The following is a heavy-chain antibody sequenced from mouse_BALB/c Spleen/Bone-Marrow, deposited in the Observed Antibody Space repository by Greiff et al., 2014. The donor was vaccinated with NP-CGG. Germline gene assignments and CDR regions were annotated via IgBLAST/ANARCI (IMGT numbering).Heavy chain of an antibody. CDR2: IYPGNVNT. CDR1: GYTFTSYY. CDR3: ARDTMDY. V-gene: IGHV1S56*01. J-gene: IGHJ4*01. Sequence: ESGPELVKPGASVRISCKASGYTFTSYYIYWVKQRPGQGLEWIGWIYPGNVNTKYNEKFKGKATLTADKSSSTAYMQLSSLTSEDSAVYFCARDTMDYWGQGTSVTVSS.